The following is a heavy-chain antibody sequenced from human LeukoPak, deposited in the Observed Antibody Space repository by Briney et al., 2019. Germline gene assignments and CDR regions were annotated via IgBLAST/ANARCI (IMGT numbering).Heavy chain of an antibody. CDR2: VFHSGST. D-gene: IGHD6-19*01. J-gene: IGHJ4*02. CDR1: GDSISTNEW. V-gene: IGHV4-4*02. Sequence: SETLSLTCSVSGDSISTNEWWSWVRQPPGKGLEWIGEVFHSGSTNYNPSLKSRVTISIDKSKNQFSLEVTSVTAADTAIYYCARVLAVAGTNYFDFWGQGVLVTVSS. CDR3: ARVLAVAGTNYFDF.